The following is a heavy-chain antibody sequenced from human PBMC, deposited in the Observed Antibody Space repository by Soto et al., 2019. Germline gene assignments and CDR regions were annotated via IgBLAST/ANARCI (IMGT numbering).Heavy chain of an antibody. V-gene: IGHV4-30-4*01. CDR2: IYYSGNT. CDR1: GGSISSGDYY. J-gene: IGHJ5*02. Sequence: SETLSLTCTVSGGSISSGDYYWNWIRQPPGKGLEWIGNIYYSGNTDCNPSLKSRVTISVDTSKNQFSLKLSSVTAADTAVYYCARHSQAARWKLGWFDPRAQRTPVTVPS. D-gene: IGHD6-6*01. CDR3: ARHSQAARWKLGWFDP.